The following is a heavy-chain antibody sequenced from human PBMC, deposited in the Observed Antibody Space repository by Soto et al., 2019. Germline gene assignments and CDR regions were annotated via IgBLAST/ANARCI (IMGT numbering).Heavy chain of an antibody. CDR1: GFTFSSYS. V-gene: IGHV3-21*01. CDR2: ISSSSSYI. Sequence: GGSLRLSCAASGFTFSSYSMNWVRQAPGKGLEWVSSISSSSSYIYYADSVKGRFTISRDNAKNSLYLQMNSLRAEDTAVYYCARVMITFGGVIEAFDIWGQGTMVTVSS. D-gene: IGHD3-16*02. J-gene: IGHJ3*02. CDR3: ARVMITFGGVIEAFDI.